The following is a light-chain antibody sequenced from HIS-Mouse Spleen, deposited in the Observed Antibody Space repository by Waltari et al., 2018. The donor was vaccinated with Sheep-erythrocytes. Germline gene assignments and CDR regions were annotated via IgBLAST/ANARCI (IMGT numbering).Light chain of an antibody. V-gene: IGLV2-23*01. J-gene: IGLJ2*01. CDR3: CSYAGSSTLV. CDR1: SSDVGSYNL. Sequence: QSALTQPASVSGSPGQSITISCPGTSSDVGSYNLVSWYQQHPGKAPKRMIYESSKRPSGVSNRFSGSKSGNTASLTISGLQAEDEADYYCCSYAGSSTLVFGGGTKLTVL. CDR2: ESS.